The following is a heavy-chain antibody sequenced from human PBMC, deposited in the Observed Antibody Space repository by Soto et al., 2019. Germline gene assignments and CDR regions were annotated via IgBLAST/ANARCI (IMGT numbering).Heavy chain of an antibody. V-gene: IGHV3-23*01. CDR3: AKDQWGTTVTFFDY. CDR2: ISGSGDST. CDR1: GFTFSSYA. Sequence: EVQLLESGGGLVQPGGSLRLSCAASGFTFSSYAMSWVRQAPGKGLDWVSAISGSGDSTYYADSVKGRFTISRDHSKNTLYLQKNSLRAEDTAVYYCAKDQWGTTVTFFDYWGQGTLVTVSS. J-gene: IGHJ4*02. D-gene: IGHD4-17*01.